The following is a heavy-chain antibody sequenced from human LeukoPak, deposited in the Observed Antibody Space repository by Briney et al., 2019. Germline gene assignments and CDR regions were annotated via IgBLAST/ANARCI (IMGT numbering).Heavy chain of an antibody. V-gene: IGHV4-59*01. CDR2: IYYSGST. Sequence: SETLSLTCTVSGGSISSYYWSWIRQPPGKGLEWIGYIYYSGSTNYNPSLKSRVTISVDTSKNQFSLKLSSVTAADTAVYYCARMWGELRWELLGSAYYYYYGMDVWGQGTTVTVSS. CDR1: GGSISSYY. J-gene: IGHJ6*02. CDR3: ARMWGELRWELLGSAYYYYYGMDV. D-gene: IGHD1-26*01.